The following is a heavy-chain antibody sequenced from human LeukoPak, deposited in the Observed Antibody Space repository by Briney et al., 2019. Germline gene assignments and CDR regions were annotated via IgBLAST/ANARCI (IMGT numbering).Heavy chain of an antibody. V-gene: IGHV3-66*01. CDR2: IYSGGGT. CDR3: AREGDYGDGEFDY. CDR1: GFTVSSNY. D-gene: IGHD4-17*01. Sequence: PGGSLRLSCAASGFTVSSNYMSWVRQAPGKGLEWVSVIYSGGGTYYADSVKGRFTISRDNSKNTLYLQMNSLRAEDTAVYYCAREGDYGDGEFDYWGQGTLVTVSS. J-gene: IGHJ4*02.